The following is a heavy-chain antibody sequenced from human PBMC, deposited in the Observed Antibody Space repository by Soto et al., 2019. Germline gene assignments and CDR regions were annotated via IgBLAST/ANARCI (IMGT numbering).Heavy chain of an antibody. D-gene: IGHD3-3*01. CDR1: GFTFSSNS. V-gene: IGHV3-48*02. CDR2: ISSSSSTI. CDR3: ARVIWSGHRTSDL. J-gene: IGHJ5*02. Sequence: EVQVVESGGGLVQPGGSLRLSCAASGFTFSSNSMNWVRQAPGKGLEWISYISSSSSTIYADSVKGRFTISRDNAKNSLYLQMNSLRDEDTAVYYCARVIWSGHRTSDLWVQGPLVTVSS.